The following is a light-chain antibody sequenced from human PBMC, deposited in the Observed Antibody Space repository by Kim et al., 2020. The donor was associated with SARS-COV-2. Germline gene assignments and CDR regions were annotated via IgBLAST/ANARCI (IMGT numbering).Light chain of an antibody. CDR3: QQSYSTLPLS. CDR1: QSIHTY. J-gene: IGKJ4*01. V-gene: IGKV1-39*01. Sequence: SVGDTVTISCRASQSIHTYLNWYQHKPGQAPKVLISAASTLQSGVPSRFRGSGSETDFTLTISSLQPEDFATYYCQQSYSTLPLSFGGGTKVDIK. CDR2: AAS.